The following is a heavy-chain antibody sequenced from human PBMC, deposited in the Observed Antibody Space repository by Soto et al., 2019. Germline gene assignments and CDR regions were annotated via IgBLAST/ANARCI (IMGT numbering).Heavy chain of an antibody. V-gene: IGHV3-49*04. Sequence: GGSLRLSCTASGFTFGDYAMSWVRQAPGKGLEWVGSIRSKAYGGTTEYAASVKGRFTISRDDSKSIAYLQMNSLKTEDTAVYYCTRDMSYFDWSCSDYWGQGTLVTVSS. CDR1: GFTFGDYA. J-gene: IGHJ4*02. CDR3: TRDMSYFDWSCSDY. CDR2: IRSKAYGGTT. D-gene: IGHD3-9*01.